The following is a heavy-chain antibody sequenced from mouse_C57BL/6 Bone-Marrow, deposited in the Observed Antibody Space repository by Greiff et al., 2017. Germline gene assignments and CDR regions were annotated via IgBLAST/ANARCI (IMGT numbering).Heavy chain of an antibody. D-gene: IGHD1-1*01. CDR2: ISAGGSYT. J-gene: IGHJ2*01. Sequence: DVKLVESGGGLVKPGGSLKLSCAASGFTFSSYAMSWVRQTPEKRLEWVGTISAGGSYTYYPDNVKGRFTISRDKAKNNLYLQMSHLKSEDTAMYYCARVRGNYSGSSYYFAYWGQGTTLTVSS. CDR3: ARVRGNYSGSSYYFAY. V-gene: IGHV5-4*03. CDR1: GFTFSSYA.